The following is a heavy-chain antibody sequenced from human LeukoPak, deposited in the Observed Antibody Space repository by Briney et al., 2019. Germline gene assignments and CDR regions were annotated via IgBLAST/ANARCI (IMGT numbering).Heavy chain of an antibody. J-gene: IGHJ4*02. CDR2: INPNRGGT. Sequence: GASVNVACKASGNTMTAYYIHWGEPTPGQGLEWMGCINPNRGGTNDAQKFQGRVTMTRDTSISTAYMDLSRVRYDDTAVDYCARGGRYCSTTSCLGEGYYFDDWGQGTLVTVSS. CDR3: ARGGRYCSTTSCLGEGYYFDD. D-gene: IGHD2-2*01. V-gene: IGHV1-2*02. CDR1: GNTMTAYY.